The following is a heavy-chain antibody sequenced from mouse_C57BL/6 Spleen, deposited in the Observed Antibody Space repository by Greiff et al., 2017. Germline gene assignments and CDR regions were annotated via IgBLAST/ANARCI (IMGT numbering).Heavy chain of an antibody. D-gene: IGHD1-1*02. CDR2: ISDGGSYT. J-gene: IGHJ1*03. V-gene: IGHV5-4*01. Sequence: EVKLMESEGGLVQPGSSMKLSCTASGFTFSSYAMSWVRQTPEKRLEWVATISDGGSYTYYPDNVKGRFTISRDNAKNNLYLQMSHLTSEDTAMYYCARDEGAYGPYWYFDVWGTGTTVTVSS. CDR1: GFTFSSYA. CDR3: ARDEGAYGPYWYFDV.